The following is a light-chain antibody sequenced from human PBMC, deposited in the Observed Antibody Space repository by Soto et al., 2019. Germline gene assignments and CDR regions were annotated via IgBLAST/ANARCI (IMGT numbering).Light chain of an antibody. J-gene: IGKJ1*01. CDR1: QSISSY. V-gene: IGKV1-39*01. CDR2: GAT. Sequence: DIQITQSPSCLSASIGDRVTITCRASQSISSYLNWYQQKPGKAPMLLIYGATNLQSGVPSRFSGSGSRTDFTLIISSLQPEDFATYFCQQSFSVRSRTFGQGTKVDIK. CDR3: QQSFSVRSRT.